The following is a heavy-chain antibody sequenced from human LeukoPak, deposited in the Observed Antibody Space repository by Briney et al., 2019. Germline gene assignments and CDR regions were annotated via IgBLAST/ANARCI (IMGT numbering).Heavy chain of an antibody. CDR1: GFTFSTYW. D-gene: IGHD5-12*01. CDR3: ARVGGSGYGWGYNWFDP. J-gene: IGHJ5*02. V-gene: IGHV3-7*03. CDR2: IKQDGSEK. Sequence: PGGSLRLSCAASGFTFSTYWMSWVRQAPGKGLEWVANIKQDGSEKYYVDSVKGRFTISRDNANNSLYLQMNSLRAEDTAVYYCARVGGSGYGWGYNWFDPWGQGTLVTVSS.